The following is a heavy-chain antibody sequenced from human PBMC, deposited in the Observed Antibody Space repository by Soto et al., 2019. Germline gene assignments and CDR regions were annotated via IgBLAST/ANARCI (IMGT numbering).Heavy chain of an antibody. CDR1: GFIVRSKY. CDR3: ARDSGKNPENYGMDV. V-gene: IGHV3-53*02. Sequence: EVQLVETGGGLIQPGGSLRLSCVASGFIVRSKYMTWVRQAPGKGLEWVSVIYKGGARTYYADSVKGRFSVSRDDSENTMFLQMNSLRVEDTARYYCARDSGKNPENYGMDVWGQGTTVIVSS. CDR2: IYKGGART. J-gene: IGHJ6*02.